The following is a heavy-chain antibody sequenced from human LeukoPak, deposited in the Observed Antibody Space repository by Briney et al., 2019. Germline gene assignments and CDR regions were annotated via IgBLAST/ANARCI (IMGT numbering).Heavy chain of an antibody. CDR1: GYTFTSYG. CDR3: AAVLLWFGELLYEPYYYGMDV. Sequence: ASVEVSCKASGYTFTSYGISWVRQAPGQGLEWMGWISAYNGNTNYAQKLQGRVTMTTDTSTSTAYMELRSLRSDDTAVYYCAAVLLWFGELLYEPYYYGMDVWGQGTTVTVS. V-gene: IGHV1-18*01. J-gene: IGHJ6*02. CDR2: ISAYNGNT. D-gene: IGHD3-10*01.